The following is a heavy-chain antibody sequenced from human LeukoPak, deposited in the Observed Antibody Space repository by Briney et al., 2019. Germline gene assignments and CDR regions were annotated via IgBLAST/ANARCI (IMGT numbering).Heavy chain of an antibody. CDR2: ISGSGGST. CDR3: TRDFDP. J-gene: IGHJ5*02. Sequence: TGGSLRLSCAASGFTFSSYAMSWVRQAPGKGLEWVSAISGSGGSTYYADSVKGRFTISRDNAKNSLYLDMNSLRVEDTAIYYCTRDFDPWGQGTLVTVSS. V-gene: IGHV3-23*01. CDR1: GFTFSSYA.